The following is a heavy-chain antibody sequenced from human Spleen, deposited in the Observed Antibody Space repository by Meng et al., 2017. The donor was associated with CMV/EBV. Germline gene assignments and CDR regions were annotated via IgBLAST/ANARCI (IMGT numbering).Heavy chain of an antibody. CDR3: ARLGSSKNHYYFDY. CDR1: GGSISSSSYY. Sequence: SETLSLTCTASGGSISSSSYYWGWIRQPPGKGPQWIGRIYYRGSTYYNPSLNSRVTISVDTSKNQFFLKLSSVPAADTAVYFCARLGSSKNHYYFDYWGQGTLVTVSS. V-gene: IGHV4-39*01. J-gene: IGHJ4*02. D-gene: IGHD1-14*01. CDR2: IYYRGST.